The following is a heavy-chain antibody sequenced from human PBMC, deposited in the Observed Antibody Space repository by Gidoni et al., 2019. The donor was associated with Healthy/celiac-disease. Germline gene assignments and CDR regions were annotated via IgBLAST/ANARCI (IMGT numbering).Heavy chain of an antibody. D-gene: IGHD1-26*01. CDR1: GGSLSSSSYY. Sequence: QLQLQESGPGLVKPSATLSLTCTVSGGSLSSSSYYWGWIRQPPGKGLEWIGSIYYSGSTYYNPSLKSRVTISVDTSKNQFSLKLSSVTAADTAVYYCARQHSGSYGDTDYWGQGTLVTVSS. CDR2: IYYSGST. V-gene: IGHV4-39*01. J-gene: IGHJ4*02. CDR3: ARQHSGSYGDTDY.